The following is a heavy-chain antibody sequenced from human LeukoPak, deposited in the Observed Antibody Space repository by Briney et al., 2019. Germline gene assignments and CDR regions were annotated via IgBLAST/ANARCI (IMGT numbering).Heavy chain of an antibody. CDR1: GGSFSGYY. Sequence: SETLSLTCAVYGGSFSGYYWSWIRPPPGKGLEWIGEINHSGSTNYNPSLKSRVTISVDTSKNQFSLKLSSVTAADTAVYYCARARGYCSSTSCYYPRHPWGQGTLVTVSS. V-gene: IGHV4-34*01. CDR2: INHSGST. J-gene: IGHJ5*02. D-gene: IGHD2-2*01. CDR3: ARARGYCSSTSCYYPRHP.